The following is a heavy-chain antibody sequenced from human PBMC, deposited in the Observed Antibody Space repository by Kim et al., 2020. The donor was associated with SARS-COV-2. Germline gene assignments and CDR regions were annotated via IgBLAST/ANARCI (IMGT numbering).Heavy chain of an antibody. D-gene: IGHD3-10*01. CDR2: INPNSGGT. CDR1: GYTFTGYY. V-gene: IGHV1-2*02. J-gene: IGHJ6*02. CDR3: ARKRVPLQWFGELLLRGGGMDV. Sequence: ASVKVSCKASGYTFTGYYMHWVRQAPGQGLEWMGWINPNSGGTNYAQKFQGRVTMTRDTSISTAYMELSRLRSDDTALYYCARKRVPLQWFGELLLRGGGMDVWGQGTTVTVSS.